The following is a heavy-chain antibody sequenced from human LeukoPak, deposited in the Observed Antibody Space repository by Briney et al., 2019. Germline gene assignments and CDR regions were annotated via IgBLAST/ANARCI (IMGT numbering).Heavy chain of an antibody. CDR2: IIPIFGTA. CDR1: GGTFSSYA. Sequence: SVKVSCKASGGTFSSYAISWVRHAPGQGLEWRGGIIPIFGTANSAQTFQGRVTITADESTSTAYMELSSLRSEDTAVYYCARAQYYDILTGYYWFDPWGQGTLVTVSS. D-gene: IGHD3-9*01. V-gene: IGHV1-69*13. J-gene: IGHJ5*02. CDR3: ARAQYYDILTGYYWFDP.